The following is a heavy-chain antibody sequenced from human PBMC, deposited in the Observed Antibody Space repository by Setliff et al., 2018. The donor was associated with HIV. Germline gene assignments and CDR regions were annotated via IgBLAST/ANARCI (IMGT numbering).Heavy chain of an antibody. CDR3: ARDRSGTSYAGDDAFDI. V-gene: IGHV4-4*07. J-gene: IGHJ3*02. CDR1: GGSISIYY. Sequence: PSETLSLTCTVSGGSISIYYWSWIRQLPGEGLEWIGRISAGGYTYYNPSLQSRVTMSVDMSKNQFSLKLSSVTAADTAIYYCARDRSGTSYAGDDAFDIWDQGTMVTVSS. CDR2: ISAGGYT. D-gene: IGHD3-3*01.